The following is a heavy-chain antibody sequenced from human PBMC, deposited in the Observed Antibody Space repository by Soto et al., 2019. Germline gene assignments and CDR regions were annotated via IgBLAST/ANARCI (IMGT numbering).Heavy chain of an antibody. CDR2: YTQSRRT. D-gene: IGHD1-1*01. Sequence: PSETQCVRKSVVGGTSRDLGWRRIRQPPGKGLEWIGEYTQSRRTNYNPSLKSRVTISVDTSKNQFSLKLSCVTAADTAVYYCAEATSTGTLSYWGQGALVTVSS. CDR3: AEATSTGTLSY. V-gene: IGHV4-34*08. J-gene: IGHJ4*02. CDR1: GGTSRDLG.